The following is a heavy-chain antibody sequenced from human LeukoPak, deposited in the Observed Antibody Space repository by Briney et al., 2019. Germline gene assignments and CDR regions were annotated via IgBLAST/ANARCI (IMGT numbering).Heavy chain of an antibody. V-gene: IGHV3-23*01. J-gene: IGHJ4*02. CDR2: ISGSGGST. CDR3: AKDSTMIVGPHDY. Sequence: GGSLRLSCAASGFTFSSYWMSWVRQAPGKGLEWVSAISGSGGSTYYADSVKGRFTISRDNSKNTLYLQMNSLRAEDTAVYYCAKDSTMIVGPHDYWGQGTLVTVSS. D-gene: IGHD3-22*01. CDR1: GFTFSSYW.